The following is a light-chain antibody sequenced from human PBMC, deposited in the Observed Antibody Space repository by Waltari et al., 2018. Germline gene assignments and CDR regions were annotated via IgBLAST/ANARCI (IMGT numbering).Light chain of an antibody. CDR2: ASS. J-gene: IGLJ3*02. CDR1: SSNIGAGYD. V-gene: IGLV1-40*01. Sequence: QSVLTQPPSVSGAPGQTVTISCAGSSSNIGAGYDVHWYQQLPGAAPNLLIYASSGRPSGVPDRFYGSKSGTSASLAINGLQPEDEADYYCQSYDSALSAVFGGGTKVTVL. CDR3: QSYDSALSAV.